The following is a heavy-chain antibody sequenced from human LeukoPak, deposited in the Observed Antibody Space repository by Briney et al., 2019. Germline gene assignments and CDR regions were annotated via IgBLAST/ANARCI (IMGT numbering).Heavy chain of an antibody. CDR1: RYTFTGYY. D-gene: IGHD3-10*01. CDR2: INPNSGGT. J-gene: IGHJ4*02. V-gene: IGHV1-2*02. CDR3: ASAGSGSYLDYYFDY. Sequence: ASVKVSCKASRYTFTGYYMHWVRQAPGQGLEWVGWINPNSGGTNYAQKFQGRDTMTSDTSISTAYMELSRLRSDDTAVYYCASAGSGSYLDYYFDYWGQGTLVTVSS.